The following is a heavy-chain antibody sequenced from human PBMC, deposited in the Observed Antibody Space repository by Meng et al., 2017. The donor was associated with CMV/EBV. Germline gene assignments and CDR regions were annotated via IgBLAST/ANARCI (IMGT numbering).Heavy chain of an antibody. CDR3: ARAGGAFDI. V-gene: IGHV3-33*01. CDR1: GFTFSSYG. D-gene: IGHD1-26*01. Sequence: GGSLRLSCAASGFTFSSYGMHWVRQAPGKGLEWVAVIWYDGSNKYYADSVKGRFTISRDNSKNTLYLQMNSLIAEDTAVYYCARAGGAFDIWGQGTMVTVSS. J-gene: IGHJ3*02. CDR2: IWYDGSNK.